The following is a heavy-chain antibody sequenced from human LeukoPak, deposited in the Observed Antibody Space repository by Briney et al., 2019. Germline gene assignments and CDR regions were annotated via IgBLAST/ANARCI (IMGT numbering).Heavy chain of an antibody. Sequence: GSLRLSCAASGFTFSNAWMSWVRRAPGKGLEWVGRIKSKTDGGTTDYAAPVKGRFTISRDDSKNTLYLQMNSLKTEDTAVYYCTARNRYCSSTSCVDPWGQGTLVTVSS. D-gene: IGHD2-2*01. V-gene: IGHV3-15*01. J-gene: IGHJ5*02. CDR1: GFTFSNAW. CDR2: IKSKTDGGTT. CDR3: TARNRYCSSTSCVDP.